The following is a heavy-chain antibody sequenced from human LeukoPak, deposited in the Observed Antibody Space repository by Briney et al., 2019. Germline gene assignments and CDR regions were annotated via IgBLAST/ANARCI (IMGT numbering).Heavy chain of an antibody. V-gene: IGHV4-59*11. D-gene: IGHD1-1*01. CDR3: ARMRQLVYYFDY. CDR2: IYYSGST. J-gene: IGHJ4*02. CDR1: GGSISSHY. Sequence: SETLSLTCTVSGGSISSHYWSWIRQPPGKGLEWIGYIYYSGSTNYNPSLKSRVTISVDTSKNQFSLKLSSVTAADTAVYYCARMRQLVYYFDYWGQGTLVTVS.